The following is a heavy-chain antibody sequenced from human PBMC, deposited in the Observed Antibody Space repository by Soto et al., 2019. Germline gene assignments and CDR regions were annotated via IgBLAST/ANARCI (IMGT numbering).Heavy chain of an antibody. J-gene: IGHJ6*02. V-gene: IGHV3-33*01. Sequence: QVQLVESGGGVVQPGRSLRLSCAAPGFTFSSYGMHWVRQAPGKGLEWVAVIWYDGSNKYYADSVKGRFTISRDNSKNTLYLQMNSLRAEDTAVYYCARGGNGNSVWDEGYYYYGMDVWGQGTTVTVSS. CDR1: GFTFSSYG. D-gene: IGHD1-26*01. CDR3: ARGGNGNSVWDEGYYYYGMDV. CDR2: IWYDGSNK.